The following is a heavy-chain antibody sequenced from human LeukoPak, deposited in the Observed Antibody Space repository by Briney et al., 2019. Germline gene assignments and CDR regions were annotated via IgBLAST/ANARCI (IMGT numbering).Heavy chain of an antibody. CDR1: GYTFTGYY. V-gene: IGHV1-2*06. D-gene: IGHD3-22*01. Sequence: GASVKVSCKASGYTFTGYYMHWVRQAPGQGLEWMGRINPNSGGTNYAQKFQGRVTMTRDTSISTAYMELSRLRSDDTAVYYCARLSYYSSGYYFHYWGQGTLVSVSS. CDR3: ARLSYYSSGYYFHY. CDR2: INPNSGGT. J-gene: IGHJ4*02.